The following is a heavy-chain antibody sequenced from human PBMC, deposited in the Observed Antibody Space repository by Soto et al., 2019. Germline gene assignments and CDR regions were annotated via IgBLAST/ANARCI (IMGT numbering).Heavy chain of an antibody. D-gene: IGHD6-19*01. CDR2: IYYSGST. CDR1: GGSISSGGYY. V-gene: IGHV4-31*03. Sequence: SETLSLTCTVSGGSISSGGYYWSWIRQHPGKGLEWIGYIYYSGSTYYNPSLKSRVTISVDTSKNQFSLKLSSVTAADTAVYYCARVGSFGVAGYNIDAFDIWGQGTMVTVS. J-gene: IGHJ3*02. CDR3: ARVGSFGVAGYNIDAFDI.